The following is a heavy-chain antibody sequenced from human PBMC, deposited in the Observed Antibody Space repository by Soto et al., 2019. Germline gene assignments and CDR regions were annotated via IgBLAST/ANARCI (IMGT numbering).Heavy chain of an antibody. CDR1: GGSFSGYY. D-gene: IGHD3-3*01. CDR2: IDHSGYT. CDR3: ARVRDWFDP. V-gene: IGHV4-34*01. J-gene: IGHJ5*02. Sequence: PSETLSLTCAVYGGSFSGYYWNWIRQPPGKGLEWIGEIDHSGYTNYNPSLKSRVTISVDTSKNQFSLRLTSVTAADTAAYYCARVRDWFDPWGQGTLVTVYS.